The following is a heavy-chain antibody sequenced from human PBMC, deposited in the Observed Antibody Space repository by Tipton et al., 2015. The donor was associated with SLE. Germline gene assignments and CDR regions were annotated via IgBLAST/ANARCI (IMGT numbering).Heavy chain of an antibody. CDR1: GFTVSSNY. Sequence: GSLRLSCAASGFTVSSNYMSWVRQAPGKGLEWVSVIYSGGSTYYADSVKGRFTISRDNYKNTLYLQMNSLRAEDTAVYYCAKDPSVTGGVCCYYFDYWGQGALVTVSS. D-gene: IGHD2-8*02. CDR3: AKDPSVTGGVCCYYFDY. V-gene: IGHV3-53*01. J-gene: IGHJ4*02. CDR2: IYSGGST.